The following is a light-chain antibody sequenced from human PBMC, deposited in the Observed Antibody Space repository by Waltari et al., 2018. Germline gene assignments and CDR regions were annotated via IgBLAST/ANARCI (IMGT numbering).Light chain of an antibody. J-gene: IGLJ2*01. CDR1: SSDVGAHKY. CDR3: SSFTHRGTVV. Sequence: QSALTQPASVSGSPGQWSTLSCTGTSSDVGAHKYITWYQQHPGKVPKFIIYEVSNRPLGRSTRVTGSKSGNTAFLTIYGLQPEDEADYYCSSFTHRGTVVFGGGTTLPVL. CDR2: EVS. V-gene: IGLV2-14*01.